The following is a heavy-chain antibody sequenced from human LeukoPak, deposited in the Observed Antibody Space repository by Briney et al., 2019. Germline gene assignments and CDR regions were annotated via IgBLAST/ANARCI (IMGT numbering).Heavy chain of an antibody. CDR2: ISYDGSNK. Sequence: PGGSLRLSCVASGFTFSSYGMHWVRQAPGKGLEWVAVISYDGSNKYYADSVKGRFTISRDNSKNTLYLQMNSLRAEDTAVYYCAKGGSVRYDSSGYSPYYYYYGMDVWGQGTTVTVSS. J-gene: IGHJ6*02. CDR1: GFTFSSYG. CDR3: AKGGSVRYDSSGYSPYYYYYGMDV. D-gene: IGHD3-22*01. V-gene: IGHV3-30*18.